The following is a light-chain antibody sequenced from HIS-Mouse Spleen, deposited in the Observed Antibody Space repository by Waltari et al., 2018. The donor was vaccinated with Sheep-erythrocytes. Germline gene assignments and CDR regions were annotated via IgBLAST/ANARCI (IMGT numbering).Light chain of an antibody. Sequence: QSALTQPPSASGSPAQSVPIPCTGTTSYVRVYNYASWYQQHPGKAPRLMIYEVSKRPSGVPDRFSGSKSGNTASLTVSGLQAEDEADYYCSSYAGSNNWVFGGGTKLTVL. V-gene: IGLV2-8*01. CDR1: TSYVRVYNY. CDR3: SSYAGSNNWV. J-gene: IGLJ3*02. CDR2: EVS.